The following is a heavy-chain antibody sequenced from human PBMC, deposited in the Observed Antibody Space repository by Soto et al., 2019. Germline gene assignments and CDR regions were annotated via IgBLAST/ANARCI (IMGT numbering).Heavy chain of an antibody. J-gene: IGHJ5*02. CDR1: GYSFTSYW. Sequence: GESLKISCKGSGYSFTSYWISWVRQMPGKGLEWMGRIDPSDSYTNYSPSFQGHVTIPADKSISTAYLQWSSLKASDTAMYYCARRVIRDFDWLEMNWFDPWGQGTLVTVSS. CDR3: ARRVIRDFDWLEMNWFDP. V-gene: IGHV5-10-1*01. CDR2: IDPSDSYT. D-gene: IGHD3-9*01.